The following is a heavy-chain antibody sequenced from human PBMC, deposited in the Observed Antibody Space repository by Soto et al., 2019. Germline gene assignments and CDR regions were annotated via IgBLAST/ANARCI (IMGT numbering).Heavy chain of an antibody. CDR1: GFTFSGAA. D-gene: IGHD3-16*01. CDR3: AARRIPVPGAYDY. CDR2: ISGSGDDI. V-gene: IGHV3-23*01. J-gene: IGHJ4*02. Sequence: EVQMLESGGGMIQPGGSLRLSCAASGFTFSGAAMGWVRQAPGKGLEWISVISGSGDDILYADSVKGRFTISKDNSRNTLYLEMNSLRAEDTAGYLCAARRIPVPGAYDYWGQGTLVTVSS.